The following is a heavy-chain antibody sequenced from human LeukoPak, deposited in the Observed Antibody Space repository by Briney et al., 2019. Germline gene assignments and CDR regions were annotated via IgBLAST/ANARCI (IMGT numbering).Heavy chain of an antibody. CDR3: AKDICSSTSCSLDY. D-gene: IGHD2-2*01. CDR2: IRYDGSNK. J-gene: IGHJ4*02. V-gene: IGHV3-30*02. Sequence: PGGSLRLSCAASGFTFSSYGMHWVRQAPGKGLEWVAFIRYDGSNKYYADSVKGRFTISRDNSKNTLYLQMNSLRAEDTAVYYCAKDICSSTSCSLDYWGQGTLVTVSS. CDR1: GFTFSSYG.